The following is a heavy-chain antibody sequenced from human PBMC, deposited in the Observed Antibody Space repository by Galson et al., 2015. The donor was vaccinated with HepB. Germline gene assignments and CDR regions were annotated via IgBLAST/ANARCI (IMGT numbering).Heavy chain of an antibody. CDR1: GFTFSSYA. V-gene: IGHV3-23*01. D-gene: IGHD6-19*01. CDR3: AKWTRGWYDRHYGLDV. J-gene: IGHJ6*01. Sequence: SLRLSCAASGFTFSSYAMSWVRQTPGKGLEWVSTISGNGNNIYYADSVKGRFTISRGNSKNTLYVQMNSLRAEDTAVYYCAKWTRGWYDRHYGLDVRGPG. CDR2: ISGNGNNI.